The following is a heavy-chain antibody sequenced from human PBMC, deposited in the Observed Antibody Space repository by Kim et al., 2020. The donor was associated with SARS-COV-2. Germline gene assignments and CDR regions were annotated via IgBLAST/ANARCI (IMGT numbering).Heavy chain of an antibody. CDR2: IDWDDDK. D-gene: IGHD3-10*01. CDR1: GFSLSASGMS. CDR3: ARTKYYYGSGSYSTLEGLGALELRFDY. V-gene: IGHV2-70*11. J-gene: IGHJ4*02. Sequence: SGPTLVNPTQTLTLTCTFSGFSLSASGMSVSWIRQPPGKALEWLARIDWDDDKYYSTSLKTRLTISKDTSKNQVVLTMTSMDPVDTATYFCARTKYYYGSGSYSTLEGLGALELRFDYWGQGTLVTVSS.